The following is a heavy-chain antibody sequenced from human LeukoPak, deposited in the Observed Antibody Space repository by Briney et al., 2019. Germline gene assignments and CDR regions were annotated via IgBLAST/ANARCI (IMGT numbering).Heavy chain of an antibody. CDR3: ARGRYCSADICSGGDAFDI. Sequence: SETLSLTCTVSGGSISRYYWSWIRQPAGKGLEWIGRIYPRGSTNDNPSLKTRVTMSVDTSKNQFSLKLTSVTAADTAVFYCARGRYCSADICSGGDAFDIWGQGTMVSVSS. CDR2: IYPRGST. D-gene: IGHD2-15*01. CDR1: GGSISRYY. V-gene: IGHV4-4*07. J-gene: IGHJ3*02.